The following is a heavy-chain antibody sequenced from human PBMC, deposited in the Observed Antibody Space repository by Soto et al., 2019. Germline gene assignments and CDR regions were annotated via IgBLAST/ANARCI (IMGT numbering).Heavy chain of an antibody. Sequence: QVQLVQSGAEVKKPGASVKVSCKASGYTFTSYAMHWVRQAPGQRLEWMGWINAGNGNTKYSQKFQGRVTITRDTSACTAYMELSSLRSADTAVYYCAREWAALWWLISGGMDVWGQGTTVTVSS. V-gene: IGHV1-3*01. CDR3: AREWAALWWLISGGMDV. D-gene: IGHD5-12*01. J-gene: IGHJ6*02. CDR1: GYTFTSYA. CDR2: INAGNGNT.